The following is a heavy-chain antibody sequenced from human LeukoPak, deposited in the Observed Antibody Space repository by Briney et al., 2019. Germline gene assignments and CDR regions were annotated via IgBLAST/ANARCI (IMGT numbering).Heavy chain of an antibody. Sequence: GGSLRLSCAASGFTFGNYAMRWVRQAPGKGLEWVSGISGSGDSTYYADSVKGRFTISRDNSKNTLYLQMNSLRAEDTAVYYCARRSGVAVAGAFDYWGQGTLVTVSS. V-gene: IGHV3-23*01. J-gene: IGHJ4*02. CDR1: GFTFGNYA. D-gene: IGHD6-19*01. CDR2: ISGSGDST. CDR3: ARRSGVAVAGAFDY.